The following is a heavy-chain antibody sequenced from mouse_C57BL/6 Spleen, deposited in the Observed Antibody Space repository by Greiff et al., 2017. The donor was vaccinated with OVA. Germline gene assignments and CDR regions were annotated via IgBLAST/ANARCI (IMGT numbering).Heavy chain of an antibody. CDR1: GYTFTSYW. Sequence: QVQLQQPGAELVRPGSSVKLSCKASGYTFTSYWMHWVKQRPIQGLEWIGNIDPSDSENNYNQKFQDKATLTVDKSSSTAYMQLSSLTSEDSAVYYCAGDDDLSTGAWFSYWGQGTLVTVSA. CDR3: AGDDDLSTGAWFSY. CDR2: IDPSDSEN. D-gene: IGHD2-3*01. V-gene: IGHV1-52*01. J-gene: IGHJ3*01.